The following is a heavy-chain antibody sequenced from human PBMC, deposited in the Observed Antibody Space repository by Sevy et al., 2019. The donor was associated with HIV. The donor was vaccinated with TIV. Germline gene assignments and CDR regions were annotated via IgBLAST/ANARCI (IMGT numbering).Heavy chain of an antibody. CDR3: AKEDDAFDV. CDR1: GFTFSNYA. CDR2: LWSHGRRE. V-gene: IGHV3-33*03. Sequence: GGSLRLSCAGSGFTFSNYAMHWVRQAPGKGLEWVAGLWSHGRREYYADFAKGRFTISRDNSKNTEYLHMDSLRTDDTAVYYCAKEDDAFDVWGQGTMVTVSS. J-gene: IGHJ3*01.